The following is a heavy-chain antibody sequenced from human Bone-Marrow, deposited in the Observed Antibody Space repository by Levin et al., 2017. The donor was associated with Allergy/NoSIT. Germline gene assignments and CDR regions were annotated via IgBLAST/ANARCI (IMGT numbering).Heavy chain of an antibody. J-gene: IGHJ4*02. CDR1: GFTFSGYW. D-gene: IGHD3-10*01. V-gene: IGHV3-7*04. CDR2: IKQDGSEK. CDR3: AKDRDGAMVPGVIGN. Sequence: PGGSLRLSCLGSGFTFSGYWLSWVRQAPGKGLEWVANIKQDGSEKHYVDSVKGRFTISRDNAKSSLYLQLNSLRVEDTAIYYCAKDRDGAMVPGVIGNWGRGTLVTVST.